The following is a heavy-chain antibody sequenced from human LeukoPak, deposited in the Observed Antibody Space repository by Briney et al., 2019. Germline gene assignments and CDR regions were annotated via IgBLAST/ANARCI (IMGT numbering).Heavy chain of an antibody. D-gene: IGHD2-8*01. J-gene: IGHJ4*02. Sequence: GGSLRLSCAASGFTFSSNWMDWVRQAPGKGLEWVANINEDGSEKHYVDSVKGRFGISRDNAENSLYLQMNSLRVEDTAIYYCSWRLGCWGQGTLVTVSS. V-gene: IGHV3-7*01. CDR3: SWRLGC. CDR2: INEDGSEK. CDR1: GFTFSSNW.